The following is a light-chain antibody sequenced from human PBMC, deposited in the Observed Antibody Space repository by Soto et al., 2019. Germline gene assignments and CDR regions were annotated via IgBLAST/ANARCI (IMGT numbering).Light chain of an antibody. J-gene: IGKJ4*01. Sequence: DIVMTQSPDSLTVYLGERATINCKSSQSVLHSSNNKNYLAWYQQKPGRPPKLLIYWASTRESGVPDRFSGSGSGTDFTLTISSLQAEDVAVYYCQQYYRTLTFGGGTKVEIK. CDR3: QQYYRTLT. V-gene: IGKV4-1*01. CDR1: QSVLHSSNNKNY. CDR2: WAS.